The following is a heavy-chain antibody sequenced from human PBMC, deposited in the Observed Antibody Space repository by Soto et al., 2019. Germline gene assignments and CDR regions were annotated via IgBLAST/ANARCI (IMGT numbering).Heavy chain of an antibody. CDR2: IYYSGST. D-gene: IGHD5-12*01. V-gene: IGHV4-31*01. Sequence: QVQLQESGPGLVKPSQTLSLTCTVSGGSISSGGYYWSWIRQHPGKGLEWIGYIYYSGSTYYNPSPKSLVTISVDTSANQFSLKRSSVTAAAMAVYYCASAVVGAVASYPDYWGQGTQVTVSS. CDR3: ASAVVGAVASYPDY. CDR1: GGSISSGGYY. J-gene: IGHJ4*02.